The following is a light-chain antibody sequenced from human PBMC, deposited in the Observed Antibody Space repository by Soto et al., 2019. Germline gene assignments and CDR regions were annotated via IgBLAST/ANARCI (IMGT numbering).Light chain of an antibody. Sequence: DIQMTQSPSSLSASVGDRVTITCQASQDISNYLNWYQQKPGKAPKLLIYDASNLETGVPSRFSGSGSGTDFTLTISSLQPEDIATYYCQQYDNRPFTFGGGTKVEIK. CDR1: QDISNY. V-gene: IGKV1-33*01. J-gene: IGKJ4*01. CDR3: QQYDNRPFT. CDR2: DAS.